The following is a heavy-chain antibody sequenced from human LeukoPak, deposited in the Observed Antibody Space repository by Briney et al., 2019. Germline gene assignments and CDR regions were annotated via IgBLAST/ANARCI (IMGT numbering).Heavy chain of an antibody. D-gene: IGHD2-15*01. CDR2: IIPILGIA. J-gene: IGHJ4*02. Sequence: SVKVSCKASGGTFSSYAISWVRQAPGQGLEWMGRIIPILGIANYAQKFQGRVTITADKSTSTAYMELSSLRSEDTAVYYCAREQLLDGYCSGGSCYSTYFDYWGQGALVTVSS. CDR1: GGTFSSYA. V-gene: IGHV1-69*04. CDR3: AREQLLDGYCSGGSCYSTYFDY.